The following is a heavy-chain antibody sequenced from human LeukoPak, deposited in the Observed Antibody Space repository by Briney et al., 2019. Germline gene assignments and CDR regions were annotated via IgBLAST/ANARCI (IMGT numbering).Heavy chain of an antibody. CDR1: GYSFTSYW. CDR3: ARDLITSLGRADDAFDI. D-gene: IGHD3-3*01. Sequence: GESLKISCKGSGYSFTSYWIGWVRRMPGKGLEWMGIIYPGDSDTRYSPSFQGQVTISADKSISTAYLQWSSLKASDTAMYYCARDLITSLGRADDAFDIWGRGTMVTVSS. J-gene: IGHJ3*02. CDR2: IYPGDSDT. V-gene: IGHV5-51*01.